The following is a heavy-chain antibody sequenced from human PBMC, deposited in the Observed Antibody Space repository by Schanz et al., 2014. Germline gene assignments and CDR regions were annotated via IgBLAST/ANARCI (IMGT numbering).Heavy chain of an antibody. CDR1: GFTFSSYG. CDR3: ARDGDRFYHNYYMDV. D-gene: IGHD4-17*01. J-gene: IGHJ6*03. V-gene: IGHV3-33*01. CDR2: IWSDGSTK. Sequence: QVQLVESGGGVVQFGRSLRLSCVASGFTFSSYGMHWVRQAPGKGLEWVAVIWSDGSTKYYADSVKGRFTMSRDNSKNTLYLQMNSLRAEDTAVYYCARDGDRFYHNYYMDVWGKGTTVTVSS.